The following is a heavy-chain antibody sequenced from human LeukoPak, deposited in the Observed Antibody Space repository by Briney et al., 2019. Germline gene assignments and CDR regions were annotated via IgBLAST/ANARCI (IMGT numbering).Heavy chain of an antibody. Sequence: ASVKVSCKASGYTFTSYDINWVRQATGQGLEWMGWMNPNSGNTGYAQKFQGRVTMTRNTSITTAYMELSSLRSEDTAVYYCARFTNGGLLTGYPHDAFDIWGQGTMVTVSS. CDR3: ARFTNGGLLTGYPHDAFDI. D-gene: IGHD3-9*01. CDR2: MNPNSGNT. CDR1: GYTFTSYD. J-gene: IGHJ3*02. V-gene: IGHV1-8*01.